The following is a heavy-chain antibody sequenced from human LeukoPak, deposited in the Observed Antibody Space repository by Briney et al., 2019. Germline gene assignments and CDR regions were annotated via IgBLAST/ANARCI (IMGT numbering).Heavy chain of an antibody. CDR3: ARLTSSNSGSSFDY. V-gene: IGHV4-59*08. J-gene: IGHJ4*02. D-gene: IGHD1-1*01. Sequence: SETLSLTCTVSGGSISSYYWSWIRQPPGKGLECIGYIYYSGSTNYNPSLKSRVTISVDTSKKQFSLKLSSVTAADTAVYYCARLTSSNSGSSFDYWGQGTLVTVSS. CDR2: IYYSGST. CDR1: GGSISSYY.